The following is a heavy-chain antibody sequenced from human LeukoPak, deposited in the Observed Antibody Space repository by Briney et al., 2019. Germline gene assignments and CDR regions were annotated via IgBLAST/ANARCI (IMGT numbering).Heavy chain of an antibody. CDR1: GFTFSSYE. CDR3: ARIRGTTSDYYYYMDV. Sequence: PGGSLRLSCAASGFTFSSYEMNWVRQAPGKGLEWVSYISSSGSTIYYADSVKGRFTISRDNAKNSLYLQMNSLRAEDTAVYYCARIRGTTSDYYYYMDVWGKGTTVTVSS. D-gene: IGHD1-1*01. CDR2: ISSSGSTI. V-gene: IGHV3-48*03. J-gene: IGHJ6*03.